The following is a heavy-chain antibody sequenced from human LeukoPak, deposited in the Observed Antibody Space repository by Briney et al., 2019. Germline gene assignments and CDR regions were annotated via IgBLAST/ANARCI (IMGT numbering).Heavy chain of an antibody. CDR3: ARGGYYGSGNDFRFDP. Sequence: PSETLSLTCSVSGGSISGYYWNWIRQPPGKGLEWIGYIYYSGSTNYKPSLKSRVTISVDTSENQFSLKLSSVTAADTAVYYCARGGYYGSGNDFRFDPWGQGTLVTVSS. CDR2: IYYSGST. D-gene: IGHD3-10*01. V-gene: IGHV4-59*01. CDR1: GGSISGYY. J-gene: IGHJ5*02.